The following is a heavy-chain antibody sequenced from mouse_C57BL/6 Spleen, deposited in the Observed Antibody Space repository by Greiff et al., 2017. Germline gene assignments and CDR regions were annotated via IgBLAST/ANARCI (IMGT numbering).Heavy chain of an antibody. V-gene: IGHV14-4*01. J-gene: IGHJ1*03. CDR3: TTRYYSNLYWYFDV. CDR2: IDPENGAT. Sequence: EVKLQESGAELVRPGASVKLSCTASGFNIKDDYMHWVKQRPEQGLAWIGWIDPENGATEYASKFQGKATLTADTASNTAYLQLSSLTSEDTAVYYGTTRYYSNLYWYFDVWGTGTTVTVSS. D-gene: IGHD2-5*01. CDR1: GFNIKDDY.